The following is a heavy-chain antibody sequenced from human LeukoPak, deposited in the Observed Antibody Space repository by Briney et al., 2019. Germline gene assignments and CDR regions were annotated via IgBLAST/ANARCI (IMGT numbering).Heavy chain of an antibody. J-gene: IGHJ4*02. Sequence: SETLSLTCTISGVSINSHYLNWIRQPPGKGLEWIGYIYGSGRTNYNPSLKSRVTMSVDTSKSQFSLRLSSVTAADTAVYYCVVSPNRDFFDYWGQGPLVTVSS. CDR1: GVSINSHY. CDR2: IYGSGRT. V-gene: IGHV4-4*09. CDR3: VVSPNRDFFDY.